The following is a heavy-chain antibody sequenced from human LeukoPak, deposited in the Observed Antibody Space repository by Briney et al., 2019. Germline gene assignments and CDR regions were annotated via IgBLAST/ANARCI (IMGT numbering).Heavy chain of an antibody. CDR1: GYTFTGYY. CDR3: ARHFTMVRGVMMGTLSYYYYGMDV. V-gene: IGHV1-69*02. Sequence: ASVKVSCKASGYTFTGYYMHWVRQAPGQGLEWMGRIIPILGIANYAQKFQGRVTITADKSTSTAYMELSSLRSEDTAVYYCARHFTMVRGVMMGTLSYYYYGMDVWGQGTTVTVSS. J-gene: IGHJ6*02. CDR2: IIPILGIA. D-gene: IGHD3-10*01.